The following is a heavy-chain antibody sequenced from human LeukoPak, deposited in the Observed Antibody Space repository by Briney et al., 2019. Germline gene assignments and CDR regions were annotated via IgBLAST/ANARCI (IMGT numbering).Heavy chain of an antibody. CDR2: SKNDGSST. V-gene: IGHV3-74*01. CDR1: GFTSSGDW. Sequence: PGGSLRLSCAVSGFTSSGDWMHWVRQAPGKGLVWVSRSKNDGSSTSYADSVKGRFTISRDNAKNTLYLQMNSLRAGDTAVYYCARELPRIGGQTDASDIWGQGTMVTVS. J-gene: IGHJ3*02. CDR3: ARELPRIGGQTDASDI. D-gene: IGHD3-16*01.